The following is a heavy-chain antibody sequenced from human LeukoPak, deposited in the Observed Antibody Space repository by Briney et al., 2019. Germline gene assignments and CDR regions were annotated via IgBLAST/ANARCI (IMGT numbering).Heavy chain of an antibody. J-gene: IGHJ4*02. CDR1: GGSISTGNYY. CDR2: IYYSGTI. CDR3: ARVRFRYSGYED. Sequence: SGTLSLTCTVSGGSISTGNYYWSWIRQPPGKGLEWIGHIYYSGTIYYNPSLQSRLTISVDLSINQLSLNLSSVTAADTAVYYCARVRFRYSGYEDWGQGTLVTVSS. V-gene: IGHV4-30-4*01. D-gene: IGHD5-12*01.